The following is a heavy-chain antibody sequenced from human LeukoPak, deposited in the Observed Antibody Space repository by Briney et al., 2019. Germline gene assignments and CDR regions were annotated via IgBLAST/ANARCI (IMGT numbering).Heavy chain of an antibody. J-gene: IGHJ6*02. Sequence: PGGSLRLSCAGSGSTFSSYAINWVRQAPGKGLEWVSSISSSSSYIYYADSVKGRFTISRDNAKNSLYLQMNSLRAEDTAVYYCARVGFLEWLPDYYYYGMDVWGQGTTVTVSS. CDR2: ISSSSSYI. V-gene: IGHV3-21*01. CDR1: GSTFSSYA. D-gene: IGHD3-3*01. CDR3: ARVGFLEWLPDYYYYGMDV.